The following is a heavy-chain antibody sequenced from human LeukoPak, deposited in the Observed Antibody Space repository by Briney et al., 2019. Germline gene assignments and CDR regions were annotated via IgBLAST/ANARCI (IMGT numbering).Heavy chain of an antibody. CDR1: GGSFSGYY. CDR2: INHSGGT. D-gene: IGHD3-22*01. CDR3: ARSIADY. J-gene: IGHJ4*02. Sequence: SETLSLTCAVYGGSFSGYYWSWIRQPPGKGLEWIGEINHSGGTNYNPSLKSRVTISVDTSKNQFSLKLSSVTAADTAVYYCARSIADYWGQGTLVTVSS. V-gene: IGHV4-34*01.